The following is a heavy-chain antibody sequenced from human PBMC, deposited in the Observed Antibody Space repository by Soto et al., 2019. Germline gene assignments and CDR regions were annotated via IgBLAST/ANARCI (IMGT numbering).Heavy chain of an antibody. CDR3: AKVPAAIEEGWYFDL. CDR1: GFTFSSYA. CDR2: ISGSGGST. J-gene: IGHJ2*01. V-gene: IGHV3-23*01. Sequence: EVQLLESGGGLVQPGGSLRLSCAASGFTFSSYAMSWVRQAPGKGLEWVSAISGSGGSTYYADSVKGRFTISRDNSKNTMYLQMNSLRAEDTAVYYCAKVPAAIEEGWYFDLWGRGTLVTVSS. D-gene: IGHD2-2*01.